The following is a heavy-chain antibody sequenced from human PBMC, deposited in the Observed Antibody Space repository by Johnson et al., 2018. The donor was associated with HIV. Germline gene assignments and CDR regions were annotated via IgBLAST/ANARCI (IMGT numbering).Heavy chain of an antibody. J-gene: IGHJ3*02. Sequence: HVQLVESGGGVVQPGRSLRLSCAASGFTFSSYAMHWVRQAPGKGLEWVAVISYDGSNKYYADSVKGRFTISRDNSKNTLYLQMNSLRAEDTAVYYCARGRPDDYGGNADGAFDIWGQGTMVTVSS. V-gene: IGHV3-30*04. CDR1: GFTFSSYA. CDR3: ARGRPDDYGGNADGAFDI. D-gene: IGHD4-23*01. CDR2: ISYDGSNK.